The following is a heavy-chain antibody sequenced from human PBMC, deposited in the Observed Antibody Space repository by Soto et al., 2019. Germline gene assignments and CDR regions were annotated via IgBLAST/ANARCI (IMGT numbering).Heavy chain of an antibody. J-gene: IGHJ3*02. CDR2: IYKNFT. V-gene: IGHV3-66*01. Sequence: EVQLVESGGGLVQPGGSLRLSCFASGFTVTNIYMNWVRQAPGKGLEWVSVIYKNFTNYADLERGRFSVSTDTSKNALYLQLDNLRAEDTAVYYCAREARYCSGGSCSIMGDAFDIWGQGALVTFSS. D-gene: IGHD2-15*01. CDR3: AREARYCSGGSCSIMGDAFDI. CDR1: GFTVTNIY.